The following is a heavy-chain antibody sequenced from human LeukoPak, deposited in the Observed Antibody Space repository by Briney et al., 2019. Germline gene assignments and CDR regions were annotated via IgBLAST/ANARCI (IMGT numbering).Heavy chain of an antibody. J-gene: IGHJ4*02. CDR2: IYNGGAT. Sequence: GGSLRLSCAASGFIVSNYYMNWVRQAPGKGLECVSVIYNGGATYYADSVKGRFTISRDNSKNTLYLQMNGLRAEDTAAYFCAREFGSGTFDWGQGTLVTVSS. CDR3: AREFGSGTFD. CDR1: GFIVSNYY. D-gene: IGHD2-2*01. V-gene: IGHV3-53*01.